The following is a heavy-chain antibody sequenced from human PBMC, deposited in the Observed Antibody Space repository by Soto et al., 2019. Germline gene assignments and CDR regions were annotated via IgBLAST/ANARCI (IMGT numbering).Heavy chain of an antibody. CDR1: GFTLGDYA. V-gene: IGHV3-49*03. Sequence: PGGSLRLSCTASGFTLGDYAMSWFRQAPGKGLEWVGFNRSKAYVGTTDYAASVKGRFTISRDDSKSIADLQMNSLKTDDTAVYYCTANYYDSSGYDTWFDSWGQGTPVTVSS. J-gene: IGHJ5*01. CDR2: NRSKAYVGTT. CDR3: TANYYDSSGYDTWFDS. D-gene: IGHD3-22*01.